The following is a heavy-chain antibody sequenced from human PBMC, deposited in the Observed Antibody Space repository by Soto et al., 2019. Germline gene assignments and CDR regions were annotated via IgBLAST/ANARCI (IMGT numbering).Heavy chain of an antibody. CDR1: GGSISSGGYY. J-gene: IGHJ6*02. CDR3: ARQRRIPTLSYYYGMDV. V-gene: IGHV4-31*03. CDR2: IYYSGST. Sequence: TCTVSGGSISSGGYYWSWIRQHPGKGLEWIGYIYYSGSTYYNPSLKSRVTISVDTSKNQFSLKLSSVTAADTAVYYCARQRRIPTLSYYYGMDVWGQGTTVTVSS. D-gene: IGHD4-17*01.